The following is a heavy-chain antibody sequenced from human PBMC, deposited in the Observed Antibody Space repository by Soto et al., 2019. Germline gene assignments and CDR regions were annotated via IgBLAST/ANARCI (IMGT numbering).Heavy chain of an antibody. D-gene: IGHD7-27*01. CDR3: ARLGASRTLF. J-gene: IGHJ3*01. Sequence: SETLSLTCNVSGGSINSYYWSWIRQSPGKGLEWIGYVYYTGDTNYNPSLKSRVTISVDPSKSQFSLKLNSVTAADTAVYFCARLGASRTLFWGQGTMVTVSS. V-gene: IGHV4-59*01. CDR2: VYYTGDT. CDR1: GGSINSYY.